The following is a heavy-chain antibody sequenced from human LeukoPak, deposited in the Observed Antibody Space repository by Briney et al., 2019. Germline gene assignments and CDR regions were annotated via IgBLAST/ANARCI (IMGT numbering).Heavy chain of an antibody. CDR2: FDPEDGET. J-gene: IGHJ6*03. CDR1: GYTLTELS. Sequence: GASVKVSCKVSGYTLTELSMHWVRQAPGKGLEWMGGFDPEDGETIYAQKFQGRVTMTEDTSTDTAYMELSSLRSEDTAVYYCARASYCSSTSCYAFGGGYYYYMDVWGKGTTVTISS. CDR3: ARASYCSSTSCYAFGGGYYYYMDV. D-gene: IGHD2-2*01. V-gene: IGHV1-24*01.